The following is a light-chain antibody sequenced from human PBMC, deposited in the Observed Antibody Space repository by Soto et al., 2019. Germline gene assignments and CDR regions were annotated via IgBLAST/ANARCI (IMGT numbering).Light chain of an antibody. CDR2: SNN. J-gene: IGLJ2*01. CDR1: SSNIGSNT. V-gene: IGLV1-44*01. Sequence: QSVLTQPPSASGTPGQRVTISCSGSSSNIGSNTVNWYQQLPGTAPKLLIYSNNQRPSGVPDRFSVSKSGTSASLAISGLKAEDEADYYCAAWDDSLNGVVFGGGTKVTVL. CDR3: AAWDDSLNGVV.